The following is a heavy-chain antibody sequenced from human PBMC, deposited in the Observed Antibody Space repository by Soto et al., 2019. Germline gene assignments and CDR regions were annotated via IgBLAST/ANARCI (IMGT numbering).Heavy chain of an antibody. D-gene: IGHD5-12*01. V-gene: IGHV3-15*07. CDR1: SVSNAW. CDR2: IKSKTDGRTT. J-gene: IGHJ4*02. Sequence: SVSNAWMNWVRQAPGKGLEWVGRIKSKTDGRTTDYAAPVKGRFTISRDDSKNTLYLQMNSLKTEDTAVYYCTTDPEMATVDYWGQGTLVTVSS. CDR3: TTDPEMATVDY.